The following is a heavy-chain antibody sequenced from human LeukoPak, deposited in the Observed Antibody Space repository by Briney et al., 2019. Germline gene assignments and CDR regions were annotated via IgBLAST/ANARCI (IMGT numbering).Heavy chain of an antibody. CDR1: GFTFSSYS. V-gene: IGHV3-21*04. CDR2: ISSSSSYI. CDR3: AKDNEAVAGTLLNY. D-gene: IGHD6-19*01. Sequence: GGSLRLSCAASGFTFSSYSMNWVRQAPGKGLEWVSSISSSSSYIYYADSVKGRFTISRDNAKNSLYLQMNSLRAEDTAVYYCAKDNEAVAGTLLNYWGQGTLVTVSS. J-gene: IGHJ4*02.